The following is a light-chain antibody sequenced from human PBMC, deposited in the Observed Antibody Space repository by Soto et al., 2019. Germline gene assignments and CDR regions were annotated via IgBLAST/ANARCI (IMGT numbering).Light chain of an antibody. Sequence: EIVLTQSPATLSSSPGEKATLSCRSSQSVNNYLAWYQQKPGQAPRLLIYDASNRATGIPDRFSGSGSGTDFTLTISRLEPEDFAVYYCQQYGSSPRTFGQGTKVDIK. CDR2: DAS. CDR3: QQYGSSPRT. V-gene: IGKV3-20*01. CDR1: QSVNNY. J-gene: IGKJ1*01.